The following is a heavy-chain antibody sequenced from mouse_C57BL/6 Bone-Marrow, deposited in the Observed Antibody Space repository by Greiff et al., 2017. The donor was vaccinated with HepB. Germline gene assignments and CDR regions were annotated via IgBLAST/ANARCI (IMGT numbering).Heavy chain of an antibody. D-gene: IGHD2-10*02. CDR3: AREGSMAY. CDR2: IYPGDGDT. Sequence: VKVVESGPELVKPGASVKISCKASGYAFSSSWMNWVKQRPGKGLEWIGRIYPGDGDTNYNGKFKGKATLTADKSSSTAYMQLSSLTSEDSAVYFCAREGSMAYWGQGTLVTVSA. V-gene: IGHV1-82*01. CDR1: GYAFSSSW. J-gene: IGHJ3*01.